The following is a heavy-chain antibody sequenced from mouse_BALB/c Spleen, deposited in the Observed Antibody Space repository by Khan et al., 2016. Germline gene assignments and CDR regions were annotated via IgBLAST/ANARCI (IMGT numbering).Heavy chain of an antibody. CDR2: SSPYNGDT. CDR3: ARSGYYYY. J-gene: IGHJ2*01. CDR1: GYSFTGYT. V-gene: IGHV1-26*01. D-gene: IGHD2-3*01. Sequence: VQLQQSGPELVKPGASLKISCKASGYSFTGYTMNWVKQSHGEKLEWIGLSSPYNGDTSYNQRFTGKATLTVDKSSSTAYMELLSLTSEDSAVYYCARSGYYYYWGPGTTLTGSS.